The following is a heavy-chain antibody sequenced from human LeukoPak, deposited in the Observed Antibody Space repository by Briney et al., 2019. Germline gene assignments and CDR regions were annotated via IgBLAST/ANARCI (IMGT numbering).Heavy chain of an antibody. Sequence: GSPRLSCAASGFTFSSYSMNWVRQAPGKGLKWVSTITTGDGNTYYADSVKGRFTVSRDDSKNTLYLQMNSLRAEDTAVYYCAKDGGLWVSAHWGDSWGRGTLVTVSS. D-gene: IGHD7-27*01. CDR3: AKDGGLWVSAHWGDS. V-gene: IGHV3-23*01. CDR2: ITTGDGNT. CDR1: GFTFSSYS. J-gene: IGHJ4*02.